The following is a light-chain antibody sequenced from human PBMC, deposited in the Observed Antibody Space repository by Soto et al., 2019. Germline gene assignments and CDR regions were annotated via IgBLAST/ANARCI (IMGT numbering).Light chain of an antibody. V-gene: IGKV3-20*01. J-gene: IGKJ5*01. CDR1: QTLSNSF. CDR3: QQYGTSEII. Sequence: EIVLTQSPGTLSLSPGERATLSCXASQTLSNSFIAWYQQKPGQAPRLXIYDTSSRATGVPDRYSASGAGTDFTLTISRLEPEDFAVFFCQQYGTSEIIFGQGTRLEIK. CDR2: DTS.